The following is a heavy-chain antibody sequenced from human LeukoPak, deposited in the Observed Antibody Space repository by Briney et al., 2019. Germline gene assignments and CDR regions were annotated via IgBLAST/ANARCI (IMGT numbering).Heavy chain of an antibody. Sequence: SETLSLTCTVSGGSISSGGYYWSWIRQHPGRGLEWIGYIYYSGSTYYNPSLKRRVTISVDRSKNQFSLKLSSVTAADTAVYYCARGEYDFWSGYYGSVAFDIWGQGTMVTVSS. CDR3: ARGEYDFWSGYYGSVAFDI. J-gene: IGHJ3*02. V-gene: IGHV4-31*03. D-gene: IGHD3-3*01. CDR2: IYYSGST. CDR1: GGSISSGGYY.